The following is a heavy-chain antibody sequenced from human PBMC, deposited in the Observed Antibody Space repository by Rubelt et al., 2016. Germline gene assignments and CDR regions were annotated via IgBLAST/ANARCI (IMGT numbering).Heavy chain of an antibody. D-gene: IGHD3-10*01. CDR2: IYYSGNT. CDR1: GGSISRSSYY. J-gene: IGHJ4*02. CDR3: ARDVIRGVEGSYY. Sequence: QLQLQESGPGLVKPSETLSLTCTVSGGSISRSSYYWGWIRQPPGKGLEWIGSIYYSGNTYYNPSLKSRVTISVDTSKNQISLKLSSVNAADTAVYYCARDVIRGVEGSYYWGQGTLVTVSS. V-gene: IGHV4-39*07.